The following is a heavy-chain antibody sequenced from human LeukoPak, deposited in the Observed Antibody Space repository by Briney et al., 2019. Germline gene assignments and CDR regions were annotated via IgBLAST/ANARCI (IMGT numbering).Heavy chain of an antibody. CDR2: ISYDGSNK. V-gene: IGHV3-30*18. J-gene: IGHJ4*02. CDR1: GFTFSSYG. Sequence: PGGSLRLSCAASGFTFSSYGMHWVRQAPGKGLEWVAVISYDGSNKYYADSVKGRFTISRDNSKNTLYLQMNSLRAEDTAVYYCAKEGRIAVAHGFDYWGQGTLVTVSS. CDR3: AKEGRIAVAHGFDY. D-gene: IGHD6-19*01.